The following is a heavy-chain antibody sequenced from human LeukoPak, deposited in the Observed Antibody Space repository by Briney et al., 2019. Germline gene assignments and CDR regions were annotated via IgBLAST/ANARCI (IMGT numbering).Heavy chain of an antibody. V-gene: IGHV3-23*01. CDR1: GLTFRSSA. CDR3: ARGVDGFDP. Sequence: GGSLRLSCAASGLTFRSSAMSWVRQAPGKGLEWVSRISGSGGNTYFADSVKGRFTISRENAKNSLYLQMNSLRAGDTAVYYCARGVDGFDPWGQGTLVTVSS. J-gene: IGHJ5*02. CDR2: ISGSGGNT.